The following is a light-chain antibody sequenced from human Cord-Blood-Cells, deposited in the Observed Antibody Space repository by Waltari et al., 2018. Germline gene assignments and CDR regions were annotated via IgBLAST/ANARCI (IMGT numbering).Light chain of an antibody. Sequence: EIVMTQSPATLSVSPGARATLSCRASQSVSSNLAWYQQKPWQAPRRLCYGASTRATGIPARFSGSGSGTEFTLTISSLQSEDFAVYYCQQYNNWPPITFGQGTRLEIK. CDR3: QQYNNWPPIT. V-gene: IGKV3-15*01. CDR2: GAS. CDR1: QSVSSN. J-gene: IGKJ5*01.